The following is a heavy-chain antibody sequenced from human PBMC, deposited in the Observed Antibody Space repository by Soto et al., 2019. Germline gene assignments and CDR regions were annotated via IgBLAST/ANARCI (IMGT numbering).Heavy chain of an antibody. J-gene: IGHJ5*02. Sequence: QVQLVQSGAEVKKPGSSVKVSCKASGGTFSSYAISWVRQAPGQGLEWMGGIIPIFGTANYAQKFQGRVKITADQSTGTAYLEPGSLRAKDTAVYFCGTGDNYYARCCYCPWGQGTLVTVSS. V-gene: IGHV1-69*19. CDR3: GTGDNYYARCCYCP. CDR1: GGTFSSYA. D-gene: IGHD3-22*01. CDR2: IIPIFGTA.